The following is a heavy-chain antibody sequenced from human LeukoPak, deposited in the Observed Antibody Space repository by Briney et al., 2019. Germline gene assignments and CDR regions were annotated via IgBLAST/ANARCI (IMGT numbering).Heavy chain of an antibody. CDR1: GYTFTGYY. V-gene: IGHV1-2*02. J-gene: IGHJ4*02. Sequence: GASVKVSCKASGYTFTGYYIHWVRQAPGQGLEWMGWINPNSGGTNYAQKFQGRVTMTRDTSISTAYMELSRLRSDDTAVYYCARGGGWGYCTNGGCQGDFDYWGQGTLVSVSS. CDR2: INPNSGGT. D-gene: IGHD2-8*01. CDR3: ARGGGWGYCTNGGCQGDFDY.